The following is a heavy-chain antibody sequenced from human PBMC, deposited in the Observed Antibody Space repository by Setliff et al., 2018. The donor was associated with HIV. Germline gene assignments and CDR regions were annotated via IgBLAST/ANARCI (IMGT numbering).Heavy chain of an antibody. CDR3: TRMIPPRSNRFSSGWFDY. V-gene: IGHV3-21*01. Sequence: GGSLRLSCAASGFNFNTYSMSWVRQAPGKGLEWVSSISSSGTYIYYADSMKGRFTISRDKAGNSLYPQLNNVRAVDTAVYYCTRMIPPRSNRFSSGWFDYWGQGTVVTVSS. CDR2: ISSSGTYI. D-gene: IGHD6-19*01. J-gene: IGHJ4*02. CDR1: GFNFNTYS.